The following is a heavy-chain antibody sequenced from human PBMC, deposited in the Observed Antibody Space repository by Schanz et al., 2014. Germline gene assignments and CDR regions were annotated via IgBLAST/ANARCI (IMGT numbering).Heavy chain of an antibody. CDR2: ITYNGGTI. D-gene: IGHD6-13*01. V-gene: IGHV3-48*01. CDR1: GITFSSHS. CDR3: AKSQGSSFDS. Sequence: EVQLLESGGGLVQPGGSLRLSCAASGITFSSHSFNWVRQAPGKGLEWISYITYNGGTIYYADSVKGRFTISSDNSKSTLYLQMSSLRAEDTAVYYCAKSQGSSFDSWGQGTLXTVSS. J-gene: IGHJ4*02.